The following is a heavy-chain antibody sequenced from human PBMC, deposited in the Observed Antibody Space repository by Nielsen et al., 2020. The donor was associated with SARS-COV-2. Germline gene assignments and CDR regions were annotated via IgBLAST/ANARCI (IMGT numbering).Heavy chain of an antibody. CDR2: RSYDGNT. J-gene: IGHJ5*02. D-gene: IGHD2-2*01. Sequence: SETLSLTCSVSGDSISSGGSYWTWIRHHPLRGLEWLGYRSYDGNTYYNPSLKSRVTISVDTSKNQFSLKLSSVTAADTAVYYCAGRVPAALRFDPWGQGTLVTVSS. CDR3: AGRVPAALRFDP. V-gene: IGHV4-31*03. CDR1: GDSISSGGSY.